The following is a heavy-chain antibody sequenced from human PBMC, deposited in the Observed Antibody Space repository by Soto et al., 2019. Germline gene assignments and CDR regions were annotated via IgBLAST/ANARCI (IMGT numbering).Heavy chain of an antibody. J-gene: IGHJ6*02. CDR3: ARATNYYYGMVV. CDR2: ISDDGRDR. V-gene: IGHV3-33*05. CDR1: GFTFISYG. D-gene: IGHD1-1*01. Sequence: QVQLVESGGGVVQPGRSLRLSCAASGFTFISYGMHWVRQAPGKGLQWVAFISDDGRDRYYEDSVKGRFTISRGNSKNTLYLQINSLRAEDTALYYCARATNYYYGMVVWRQGTTVTVSS.